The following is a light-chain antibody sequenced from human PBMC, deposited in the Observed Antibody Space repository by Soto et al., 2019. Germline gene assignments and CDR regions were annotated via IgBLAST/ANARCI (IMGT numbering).Light chain of an antibody. V-gene: IGKV3-20*01. CDR1: QSVSNNY. CDR2: GAS. CDR3: PQYGSSGT. J-gene: IGKJ1*01. Sequence: IVLRQSPGTLSLSPGGRATLSWRASQSVSNNYLAWYQQKPGQAPRLLIYGASNRATGIPDRFSGSGSGTAFTLPISRLEPEDFAVYYCPQYGSSGTFGQGTKVDIK.